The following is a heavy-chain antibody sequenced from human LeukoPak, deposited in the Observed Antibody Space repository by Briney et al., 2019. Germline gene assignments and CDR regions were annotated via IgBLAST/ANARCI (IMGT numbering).Heavy chain of an antibody. V-gene: IGHV4-4*09. D-gene: IGHD4-11*01. Sequence: SETLSLTCTVSGGSISGGYWSWIRQPPGMGLEWIGYGYTSGSTNYNPSLKSRVTISVDTSKSQFALKLSSVTAADTAVYYCAKSYFDYSTYYSYYFNLWGQGALVTVSS. CDR1: GGSISGGY. CDR2: GYTSGST. CDR3: AKSYFDYSTYYSYYFNL. J-gene: IGHJ4*02.